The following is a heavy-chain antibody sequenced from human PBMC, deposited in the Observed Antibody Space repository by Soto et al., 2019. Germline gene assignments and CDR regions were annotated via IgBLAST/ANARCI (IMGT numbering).Heavy chain of an antibody. CDR2: INTDGSIT. Sequence: GGSLRLSCAASGLIFSNYKMHWVRQAPGKGLVWVSRINTDGSITDYADSVMGRFTVSRDNPKNTLYLQMNSLRAEDTAVYYCARDTDGLHYWGQGTLVTVSS. CDR1: GLIFSNYK. J-gene: IGHJ4*02. V-gene: IGHV3-74*01. CDR3: ARDTDGLHY.